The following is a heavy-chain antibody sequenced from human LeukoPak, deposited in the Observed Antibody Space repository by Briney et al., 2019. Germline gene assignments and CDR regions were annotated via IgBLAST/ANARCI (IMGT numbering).Heavy chain of an antibody. Sequence: ASVKVSCKASEYTFTSYDINWVRQATGQGLEWMGWMNPNSGNTGYAQKFQGRVTMTRNTSLSTAYMELSSLRSEDTAVYYCARGSVVVTAIVQHWGQGTLVTVSS. J-gene: IGHJ1*01. CDR3: ARGSVVVTAIVQH. D-gene: IGHD2-21*02. V-gene: IGHV1-8*01. CDR2: MNPNSGNT. CDR1: EYTFTSYD.